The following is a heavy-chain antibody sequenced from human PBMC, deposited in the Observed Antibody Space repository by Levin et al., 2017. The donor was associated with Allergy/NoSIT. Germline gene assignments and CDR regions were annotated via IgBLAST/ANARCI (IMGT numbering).Heavy chain of an antibody. CDR3: ARTTNPITIRSGRLRAAVLNWFTP. V-gene: IGHV1-69*13. Sequence: ASVKVSCKASGGTFSSYAISWVRQAPGQGLEWMGGIIPIFGTANYAQKFKGRVTITADESTSTAYMELSSLRSEDTAVYYCARTTNPITIRSGRLRAAVLNWFTPWGQGTLVTVSS. CDR2: IIPIFGTA. CDR1: GGTFSSYA. J-gene: IGHJ5*02. D-gene: IGHD4-17*01.